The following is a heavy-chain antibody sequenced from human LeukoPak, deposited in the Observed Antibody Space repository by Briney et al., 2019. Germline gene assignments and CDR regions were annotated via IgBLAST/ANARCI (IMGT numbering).Heavy chain of an antibody. CDR3: ARNRKRGYCSGRSCYGYYYYGMDV. J-gene: IGHJ6*02. V-gene: IGHV1-69*01. Sequence: GSSVRVSCKASGGTFSSYAISWVRQAPGQGLEWMGGIIPIFGTANYAQKFQGRVTITADESTSTAYMELSSLRSEDTAVYYCARNRKRGYCSGRSCYGYYYYGMDVWGQGTTVTVSS. CDR1: GGTFSSYA. CDR2: IIPIFGTA. D-gene: IGHD2-15*01.